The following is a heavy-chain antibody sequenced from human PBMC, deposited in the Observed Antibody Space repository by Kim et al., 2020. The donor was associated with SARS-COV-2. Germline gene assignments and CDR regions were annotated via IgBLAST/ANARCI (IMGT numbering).Heavy chain of an antibody. Sequence: SVKVSCKASGGTFSSYAISWVRQAPGQGLEWMGGIIPIFGTANYAQKFQGRVTITADESTSTAYMELSSLRSEDTAVYYCARVRNPIPLLRYFDWSYYYYYGMDVWGQGTTVTVSS. CDR1: GGTFSSYA. V-gene: IGHV1-69*13. D-gene: IGHD3-9*01. CDR2: IIPIFGTA. CDR3: ARVRNPIPLLRYFDWSYYYYYGMDV. J-gene: IGHJ6*02.